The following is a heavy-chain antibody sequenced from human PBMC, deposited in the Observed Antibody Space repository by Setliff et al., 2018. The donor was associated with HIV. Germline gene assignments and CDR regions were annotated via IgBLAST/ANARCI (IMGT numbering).Heavy chain of an antibody. CDR1: GFTFSSYA. CDR2: ISWDGATT. D-gene: IGHD3-10*01. V-gene: IGHV3-43*02. J-gene: IGHJ6*03. Sequence: GGSLRLSCAASGFTFSSYAMHWVRQAPGKGLEWVALISWDGATTNYADSVKGRFTISRDSSKNSLYLQMNSLRTEDTALYYCAREGGSERMPFFYYYMDVWGKGTPVTVSS. CDR3: AREGGSERMPFFYYYMDV.